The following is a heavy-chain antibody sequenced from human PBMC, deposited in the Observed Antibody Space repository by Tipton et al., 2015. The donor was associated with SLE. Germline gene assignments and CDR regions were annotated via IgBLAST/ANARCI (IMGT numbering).Heavy chain of an antibody. CDR1: GGSFSGYY. CDR3: ARHGWQQLDRDGFDF. Sequence: LRLSCAVYGGSFSGYYWSWIRQPPGKGLEWIGEINHSGSTNYNPSLKSRVTISVDTPKNQFSLKLSSVTAADTAVYYCARHGWQQLDRDGFDFWGQGTLVTVSS. D-gene: IGHD6-13*01. V-gene: IGHV4-34*01. J-gene: IGHJ4*02. CDR2: INHSGST.